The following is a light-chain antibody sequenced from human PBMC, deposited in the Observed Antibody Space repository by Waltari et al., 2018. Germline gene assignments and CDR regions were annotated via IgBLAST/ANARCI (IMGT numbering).Light chain of an antibody. CDR3: QQSGTSHS. CDR2: GAS. CDR1: QTVRSNY. V-gene: IGKV3-20*01. J-gene: IGKJ2*03. Sequence: ILLTQSPGTLSLSPGDRATLSCWANQTVRSNYLAWYQQKPGQAPRLLFYGASTRAIGIPDRFSGSGSGTDFTLTIDRLEPEDFAVYYCQQSGTSHSFGQGTKLEI.